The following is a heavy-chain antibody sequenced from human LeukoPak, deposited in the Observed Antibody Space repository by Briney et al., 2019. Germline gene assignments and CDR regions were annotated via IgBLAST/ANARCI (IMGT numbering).Heavy chain of an antibody. CDR1: GGSFSGYY. CDR3: ARDVLVRWGTDY. Sequence: SETLSLTCAVYGGSFSGYYWSWIRQPPGKGLGWIGEINHSGSTNYNPSLKSRVTISVDTSKNQFSLKLSSVTAADTAVYYCARDVLVRWGTDYWGQGTLVTVSS. D-gene: IGHD6-13*01. V-gene: IGHV4-34*01. J-gene: IGHJ4*02. CDR2: INHSGST.